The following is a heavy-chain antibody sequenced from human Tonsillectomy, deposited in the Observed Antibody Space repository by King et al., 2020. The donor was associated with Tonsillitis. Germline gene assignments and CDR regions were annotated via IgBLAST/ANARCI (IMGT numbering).Heavy chain of an antibody. D-gene: IGHD6-13*01. J-gene: IGHJ4*02. CDR3: ARSIAPPGTLDF. Sequence: VQLVESGGGLVQPGGSLRLSCAASGFTFSTYDIHWVRQVTGKGLEWVSAIGFAGDTYYPGSVKGRFTISRENAKNSLYLQMNNLKAGDTAVYYCARSIAPPGTLDFWGQGTLVTVSS. V-gene: IGHV3-13*04. CDR2: IGFAGDT. CDR1: GFTFSTYD.